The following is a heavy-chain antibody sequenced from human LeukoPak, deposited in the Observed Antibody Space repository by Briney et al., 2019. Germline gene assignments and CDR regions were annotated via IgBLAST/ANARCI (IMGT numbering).Heavy chain of an antibody. CDR3: ASASGSYYNWFDP. CDR1: GGSISSGGYS. Sequence: SQTLSLTCVVSGGSISSGGYSWSWIRQPPGKGLEWIGYIYHSGSTYYNPSLKSRVTISVDRSKNQFSLKLSSVTAADTAVYYCASASGSYYNWFDPWGQGTLVTVSS. CDR2: IYHSGST. D-gene: IGHD3-10*01. V-gene: IGHV4-30-2*01. J-gene: IGHJ5*02.